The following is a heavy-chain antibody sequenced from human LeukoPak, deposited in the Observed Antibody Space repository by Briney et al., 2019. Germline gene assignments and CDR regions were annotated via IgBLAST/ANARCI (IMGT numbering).Heavy chain of an antibody. J-gene: IGHJ4*02. D-gene: IGHD6-19*01. CDR2: ISSSGSTI. CDR1: GFTFSDYY. Sequence: GGSLRLSCAASGFTFSDYYMSWIRQAPGKGLEWVSYISSSGSTIYYADSVKGRSTISRDNAKNSLYLQMNSLRAEDTAVYYCAREGYSSGWPYYFDYWGQGTLVTVSS. V-gene: IGHV3-11*01. CDR3: AREGYSSGWPYYFDY.